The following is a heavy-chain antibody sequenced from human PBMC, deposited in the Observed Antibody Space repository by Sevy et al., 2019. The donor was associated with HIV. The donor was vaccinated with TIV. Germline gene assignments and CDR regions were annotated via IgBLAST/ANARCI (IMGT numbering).Heavy chain of an antibody. CDR1: GFTFSPYS. J-gene: IGHJ4*02. Sequence: GGSLRLSCTASGFTFSPYSMNWIRQAPGKGLEWLSYISGTGNTIYYAGSVKGRFTISRDNAKNSLYLQMNSLRAEDTAVYYCARVPLYSDSHINAYWAQGTLVTVSS. CDR2: ISGTGNTI. V-gene: IGHV3-48*04. CDR3: ARVPLYSDSHINAY. D-gene: IGHD3-22*01.